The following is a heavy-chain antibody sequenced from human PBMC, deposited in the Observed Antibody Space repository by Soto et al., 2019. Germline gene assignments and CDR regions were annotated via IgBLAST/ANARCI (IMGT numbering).Heavy chain of an antibody. D-gene: IGHD2-21*01. V-gene: IGHV3-33*05. CDR1: GFTFSAYG. Sequence: QVQLVESGGGVVQPGGSLRLSCAASGFTFSAYGIHWVRQAPATGLEWVATISFHSVDKLYVDPMKGRLTMSRENSRNTLYLQLAGLRVEDTAVYHFARVCGGECANAFDIWGQGTVVTVSS. CDR2: ISFHSVDK. J-gene: IGHJ3*02. CDR3: ARVCGGECANAFDI.